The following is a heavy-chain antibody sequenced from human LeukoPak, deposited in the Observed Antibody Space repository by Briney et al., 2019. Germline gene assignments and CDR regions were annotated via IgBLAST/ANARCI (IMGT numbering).Heavy chain of an antibody. CDR2: IYHSGST. CDR1: GGSISSGGYS. CDR3: ARAFRITIFEDWFDP. Sequence: PSETLSLTCAVSGGSISSGGYSWSWIRQPPGKGLEWIGYIYHSGSTYYNPSLKSRVTISVDRSKNQFSLKLSSVTAADTAVYYCARAFRITIFEDWFDPWGQGTLVTVSS. D-gene: IGHD3-3*01. J-gene: IGHJ5*02. V-gene: IGHV4-30-2*01.